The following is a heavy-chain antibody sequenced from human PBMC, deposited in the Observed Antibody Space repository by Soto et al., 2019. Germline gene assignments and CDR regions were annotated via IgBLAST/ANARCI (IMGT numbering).Heavy chain of an antibody. CDR1: GGSISSGGYY. D-gene: IGHD3-22*01. J-gene: IGHJ6*02. CDR3: ARDHNYYDSSGPHTELYGMDV. Sequence: SETLSLTCTVSGGSISSGGYYWSWIRQHPGKGLEWIGYIYYSGSTYYNPSLKSRVTISVDTSKNQFSLKLSSVTAADTAVYYCARDHNYYDSSGPHTELYGMDVWGQGTTVTVSS. CDR2: IYYSGST. V-gene: IGHV4-31*03.